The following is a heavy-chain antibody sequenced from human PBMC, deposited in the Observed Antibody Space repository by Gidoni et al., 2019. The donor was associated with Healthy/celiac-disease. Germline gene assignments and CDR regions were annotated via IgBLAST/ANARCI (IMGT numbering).Heavy chain of an antibody. J-gene: IGHJ4*02. CDR3: ARQPLIEPDYGDYPPWVTGFDY. D-gene: IGHD4-17*01. CDR2: IYYSGST. CDR1: GGSISSSSYY. V-gene: IGHV4-39*01. Sequence: QLQLQESGPGLVKPSETLSLTCTVSGGSISSSSYYWGWIRQPPGKGLEWIGSIYYSGSTYYNPSLKSRVTISVDTSKNQFSLKLSSVTAADTAVYYCARQPLIEPDYGDYPPWVTGFDYWGQGTLVTVSS.